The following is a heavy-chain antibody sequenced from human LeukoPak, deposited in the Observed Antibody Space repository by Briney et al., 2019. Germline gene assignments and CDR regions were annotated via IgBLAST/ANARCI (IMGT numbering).Heavy chain of an antibody. CDR3: AREASDALHI. V-gene: IGHV3-33*01. Sequence: GRSLSLSCAASGFSFSSYDMHWVRQAPGKGLEWVAFIWYDGSNKNYADSVKGRFTISRDNSKNTLFLQMNSLRAEDTAVDYCAREASDALHIWRQGTMVTVSS. CDR1: GFSFSSYD. CDR2: IWYDGSNK. J-gene: IGHJ3*02.